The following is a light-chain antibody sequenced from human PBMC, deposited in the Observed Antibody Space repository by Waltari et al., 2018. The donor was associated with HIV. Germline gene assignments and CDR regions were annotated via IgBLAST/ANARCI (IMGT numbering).Light chain of an antibody. CDR1: QSIGTW. J-gene: IGKJ1*01. V-gene: IGKV1-5*03. CDR3: QQYNSYWT. CDR2: KAS. Sequence: DIQMTQSPSTLSASVGNRVTITCRASQSIGTWLAWYQQKPRKAPKLLIYKASNLESGVPSRFSGSGSGTEFTLTISSLQPDDFATYYCQQYNSYWTFGQGTKVEIK.